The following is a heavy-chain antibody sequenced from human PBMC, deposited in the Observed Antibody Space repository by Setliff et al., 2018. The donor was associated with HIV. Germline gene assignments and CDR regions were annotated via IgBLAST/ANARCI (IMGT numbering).Heavy chain of an antibody. CDR2: FYYSWNT. Sequence: PSETLSLTCTVSGASIGRRSDCWGWIRQPPGKGLEWIGSFYYSWNTYYNPSLKSRVTISVDTPKNQFSLKLSSVTAADTAVYYCASRYHYYDSSGYYRQGAFDIWGQGTMVTVSS. J-gene: IGHJ3*02. CDR1: GASIGRRSDC. D-gene: IGHD3-22*01. V-gene: IGHV4-39*01. CDR3: ASRYHYYDSSGYYRQGAFDI.